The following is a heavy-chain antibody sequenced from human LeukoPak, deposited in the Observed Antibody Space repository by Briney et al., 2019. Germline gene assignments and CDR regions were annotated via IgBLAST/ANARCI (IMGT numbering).Heavy chain of an antibody. Sequence: GASVKVSCKASGGTFSSYAISWVRQAPGQGLEWMGGIIPIFGTANYAQKFQGRVTITADESTSTAYMELSSLRSEDTAVYYCARVATPGVLWFGELFLDYWGQGTLVTVSS. CDR1: GGTFSSYA. CDR3: ARVATPGVLWFGELFLDY. J-gene: IGHJ4*02. V-gene: IGHV1-69*13. CDR2: IIPIFGTA. D-gene: IGHD3-10*01.